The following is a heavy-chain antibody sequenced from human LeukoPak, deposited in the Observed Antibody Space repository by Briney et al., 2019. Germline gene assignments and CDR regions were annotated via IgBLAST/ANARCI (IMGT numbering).Heavy chain of an antibody. V-gene: IGHV1-18*01. Sequence: ASVKVSCKASGYTFNRYGISWVRQAPGQGLEWMGWISAYNGNTNYAQKVQGRVTMTTNTSTSTAYMELRSLRSDDTAVYYCGREGAYGDFEYWGQGTLVTVSS. CDR1: GYTFNRYG. CDR2: ISAYNGNT. J-gene: IGHJ4*02. D-gene: IGHD4-17*01. CDR3: GREGAYGDFEY.